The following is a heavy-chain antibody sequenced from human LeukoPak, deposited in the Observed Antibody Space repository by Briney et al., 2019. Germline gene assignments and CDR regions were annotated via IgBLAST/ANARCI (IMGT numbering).Heavy chain of an antibody. J-gene: IGHJ4*02. CDR2: IIPIFGTA. CDR3: ARWGYSGYDSLVDY. Sequence: GASVKVSCKASGGTFSSYAISWVRQAPGQGLEWMGGIIPIFGTANYAQKFQGRVTITADKSTSTAYMELSSLRSEDTAVYYCARWGYSGYDSLVDYWGQGTLVTVSS. D-gene: IGHD5-12*01. V-gene: IGHV1-69*06. CDR1: GGTFSSYA.